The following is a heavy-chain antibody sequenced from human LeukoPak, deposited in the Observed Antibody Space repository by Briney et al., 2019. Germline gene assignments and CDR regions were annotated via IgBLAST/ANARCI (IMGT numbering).Heavy chain of an antibody. Sequence: GGSLRLSCAASGFTFSSYWMSWVRQAPGKGLEWVANIKQDGSEKYYVDSVKGRFTISRDNAKNSLYLQMNSLRAEDTAVYYCARDMITFGGVIVMGPDYWGQGTLVTVSS. D-gene: IGHD3-16*02. CDR2: IKQDGSEK. CDR3: ARDMITFGGVIVMGPDY. V-gene: IGHV3-7*01. CDR1: GFTFSSYW. J-gene: IGHJ4*02.